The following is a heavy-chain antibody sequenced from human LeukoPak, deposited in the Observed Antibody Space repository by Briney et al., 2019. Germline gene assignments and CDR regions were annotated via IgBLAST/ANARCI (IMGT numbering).Heavy chain of an antibody. D-gene: IGHD3-22*01. J-gene: IGHJ4*02. CDR2: IDHTGST. V-gene: IGHV4-59*11. CDR3: ARDIKAKGYDSSAIASDY. Sequence: SETLSLICSVSGDSISMHYWSWIRQPPGKGLEWIGYIDHTGSTNNNPSLNSRVTISRDTSKNHFSLELSSVTAADTAVYYCARDIKAKGYDSSAIASDYWGQGTLVTVSS. CDR1: GDSISMHY.